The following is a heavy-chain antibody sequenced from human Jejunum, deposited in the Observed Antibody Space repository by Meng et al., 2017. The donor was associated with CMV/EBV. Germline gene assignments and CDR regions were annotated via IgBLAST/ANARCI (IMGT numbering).Heavy chain of an antibody. CDR1: GFTFSSYW. CDR3: VGGNLVVPASDY. J-gene: IGHJ4*02. CDR2: IKQDGSEK. D-gene: IGHD2-2*01. Sequence: ASGFTFSSYWMSWVRQAPGKGLEWVAKIKQDGSEKYYVDSVKGRFTISRDNAKNSLYLQLNSLRAEDTAVYYCVGGNLVVPASDYWGQGTLVTVSS. V-gene: IGHV3-7*04.